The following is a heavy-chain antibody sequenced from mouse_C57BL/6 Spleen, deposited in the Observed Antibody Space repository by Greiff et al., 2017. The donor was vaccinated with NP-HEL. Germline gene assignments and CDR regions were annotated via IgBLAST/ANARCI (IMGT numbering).Heavy chain of an antibody. CDR1: GYTFTSYW. V-gene: IGHV1-53*01. J-gene: IGHJ2*01. CDR3: ARSLLSYYFDY. D-gene: IGHD1-1*01. CDR2: INPSNGGT. Sequence: QVQLQQPGTELVKPGASVKLSCKASGYTFTSYWMHWVKQRPGHGLEWIGNINPSNGGTNYNEKFKSKATLTVDKSSSTAYMQLSSLTSDDSAVYSCARSLLSYYFDYWGKGTTLTVAS.